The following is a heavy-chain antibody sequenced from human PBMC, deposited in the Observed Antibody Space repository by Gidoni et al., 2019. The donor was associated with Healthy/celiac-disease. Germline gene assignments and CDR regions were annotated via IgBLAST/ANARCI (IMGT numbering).Heavy chain of an antibody. J-gene: IGHJ3*02. V-gene: IGHV4-30-2*01. CDR2: IYHSGST. CDR1: GGSIRSGGYS. Sequence: QLQLQESGSGLVKPSQTLSLTCAVSGGSIRSGGYSWSWIRQPPGKGLEWIGYIYHSGSTYYNPSLKSRVTISVDRSKNQFSLKLSSVTAADTAVYYCARNQPVPTDAFDIWGQGTMVTVSS. D-gene: IGHD6-6*01. CDR3: ARNQPVPTDAFDI.